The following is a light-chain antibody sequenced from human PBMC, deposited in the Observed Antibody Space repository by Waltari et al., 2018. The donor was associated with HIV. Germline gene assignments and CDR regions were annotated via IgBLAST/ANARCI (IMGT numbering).Light chain of an antibody. CDR1: SSNIGMNY. CDR2: RNN. V-gene: IGLV1-47*01. J-gene: IGLJ1*01. Sequence: QSVLTQPPSASGTPGQRVTISCSGTSSNIGMNYVYCHPQLPGTAPKLLIYRNNQRPSGVPDRFSGSKSGTSASLAINGLRSEDEADYYCAAWNDSLSGYVFGTGTKVTV. CDR3: AAWNDSLSGYV.